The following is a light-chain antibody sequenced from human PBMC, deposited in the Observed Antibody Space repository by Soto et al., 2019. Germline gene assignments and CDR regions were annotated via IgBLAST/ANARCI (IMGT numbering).Light chain of an antibody. CDR3: LQYNTWPRT. CDR2: GAS. Sequence: EIVMTQSPATLSVSPGERATISCRASQSVSSNLAWYQQKPGQAPRLLIYGASTRATGIPARFSGSGSGTEFTLTISSLQSEEVADYYCLQYNTWPRTLGHGTKVEI. J-gene: IGKJ1*01. CDR1: QSVSSN. V-gene: IGKV3-15*01.